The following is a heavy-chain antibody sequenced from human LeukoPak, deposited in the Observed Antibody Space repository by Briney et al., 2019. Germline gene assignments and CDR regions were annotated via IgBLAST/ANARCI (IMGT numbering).Heavy chain of an antibody. J-gene: IGHJ4*02. CDR2: IRSDGGRV. D-gene: IGHD1-14*01. CDR1: GFTFSSSA. CDR3: ARWVGTQLDF. V-gene: IGHV3-64*02. Sequence: GGSLRLSCAASGFTFSSSAMHWLRQAPAKRLETVSAIRSDGGRVYYGDSVKGRFTISRDNSKNTLYLQMGSLRAEDMAVYYGARWVGTQLDFWGRGTLVTVSS.